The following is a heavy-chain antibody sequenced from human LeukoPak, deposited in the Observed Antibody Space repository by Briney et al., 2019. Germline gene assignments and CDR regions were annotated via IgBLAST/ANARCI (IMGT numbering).Heavy chain of an antibody. CDR2: INFDGSST. CDR3: ARGYINYVGY. D-gene: IGHD5-24*01. J-gene: IGHJ4*02. V-gene: IGHV3-74*01. Sequence: PGGSLRLSCAAPGFTFSSYWMHWVRQVPGKGLVWVSRINFDGSSTTYADSVKGRFTISRDNAKNTLYLQVNSLRAEDTAVYFCARGYINYVGYWGQGTLVTVSS. CDR1: GFTFSSYW.